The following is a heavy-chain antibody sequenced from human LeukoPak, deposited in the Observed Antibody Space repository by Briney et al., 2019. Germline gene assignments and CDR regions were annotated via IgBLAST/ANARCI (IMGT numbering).Heavy chain of an antibody. Sequence: SETLSLTCAVSGGSISSGGYSWSWIRQPPGKGLEWIGYIYHSGSTYYNPSLKSRVTISVDRSKNQFSLKLSSVTVADTAVYYCARAVGYGSGSYRGYGMDVWGQGTTVTVSS. D-gene: IGHD3-10*01. J-gene: IGHJ6*02. CDR2: IYHSGST. CDR1: GGSISSGGYS. CDR3: ARAVGYGSGSYRGYGMDV. V-gene: IGHV4-30-2*01.